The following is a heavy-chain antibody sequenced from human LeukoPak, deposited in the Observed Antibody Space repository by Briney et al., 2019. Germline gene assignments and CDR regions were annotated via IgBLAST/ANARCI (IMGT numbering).Heavy chain of an antibody. CDR1: GGSVDTIDYY. D-gene: IGHD1/OR15-1a*01. CDR2: IYHSGSA. Sequence: SETLSLTCTVSGGSVDTIDYYWSWVRQPPGKGLEWIGEIYHSGSANYNPSLKSRVTISVDKSKNQFSLKLSSVTAADTAVYYCARTAPEGEHGRDFDYWGQGTLVTVSS. J-gene: IGHJ4*02. CDR3: ARTAPEGEHGRDFDY. V-gene: IGHV4-4*02.